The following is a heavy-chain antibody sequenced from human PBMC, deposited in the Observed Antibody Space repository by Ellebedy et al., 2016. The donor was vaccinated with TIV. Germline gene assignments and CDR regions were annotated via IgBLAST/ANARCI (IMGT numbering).Heavy chain of an antibody. CDR1: GFTFSSYS. V-gene: IGHV3-21*04. CDR3: ARRGSRYWHFDL. Sequence: PGGSLRLSCAASGFTFSSYSMNWVRQAPGKGLEWVSSISSSSSYIYYADSVKGRFTISRDNAKNSLYLRINNPRDEDTAVYYCARRGSRYWHFDLWGRGTQVIVSS. CDR2: ISSSSSYI. J-gene: IGHJ2*01. D-gene: IGHD1-1*01.